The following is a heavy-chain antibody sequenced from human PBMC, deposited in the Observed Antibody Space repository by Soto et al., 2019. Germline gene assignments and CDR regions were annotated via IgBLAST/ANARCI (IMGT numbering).Heavy chain of an antibody. D-gene: IGHD6-6*01. CDR1: GVSISGGNW. CDR2: IFHDGTA. V-gene: IGHV4-4*02. Sequence: PSETLSLTCAVSGVSISGGNWWTWVRQTPQRGLEYIGEIFHDGTANYYPSFERRVAISVDTSKNQFSLKLTSVTAADTAIYFCARLVHDTRLNYMYFDFWGQGALVTVSS. J-gene: IGHJ4*02. CDR3: ARLVHDTRLNYMYFDF.